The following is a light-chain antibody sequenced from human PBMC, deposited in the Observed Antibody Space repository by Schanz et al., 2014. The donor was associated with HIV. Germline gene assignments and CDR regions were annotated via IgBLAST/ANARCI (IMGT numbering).Light chain of an antibody. Sequence: QSVLTQPPSVSAAPGQRVTISCSGSALNIGHSSVSWYQQFPGTAPKLLIFADYQRPSEIPDRISGSKTGTSATLAISGLQSEDEADYYCGTWDSSLTTVVFGGGTKLTVL. V-gene: IGLV1-51*01. CDR1: ALNIGHSS. CDR2: ADY. J-gene: IGLJ2*01. CDR3: GTWDSSLTTVV.